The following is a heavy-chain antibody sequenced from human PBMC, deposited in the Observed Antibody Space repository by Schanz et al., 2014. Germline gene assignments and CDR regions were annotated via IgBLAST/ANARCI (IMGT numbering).Heavy chain of an antibody. CDR3: AKQHIVRGVIYLNWFDS. V-gene: IGHV3-66*04. D-gene: IGHD3-10*01. CDR2: IYIGGNT. J-gene: IGHJ5*01. Sequence: EVQLVESGGGLVQPGGSLRLSCAASGFSVGNKYMNWVRQAPGKGLEWVSFIYIGGNTYYADSVKGRFSISRDNSKNTVHLQMNSLRAEDTAVYYCAKQHIVRGVIYLNWFDSWGQGTLXTVSS. CDR1: GFSVGNKY.